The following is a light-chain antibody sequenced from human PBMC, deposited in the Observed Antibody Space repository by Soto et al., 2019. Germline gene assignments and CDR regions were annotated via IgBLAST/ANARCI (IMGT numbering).Light chain of an antibody. CDR1: SNDVGSYNL. V-gene: IGLV2-23*01. J-gene: IGLJ2*01. Sequence: QSALTQPASVSGSPGQSITISCTGTSNDVGSYNLVYGYQQNPGKAPRLLIYEATKRPSGVSNRFSGSKSGNTASLTISGLKTDDEADYYCCSYGGLNNVIFGGGTKLTVL. CDR2: EAT. CDR3: CSYGGLNNVI.